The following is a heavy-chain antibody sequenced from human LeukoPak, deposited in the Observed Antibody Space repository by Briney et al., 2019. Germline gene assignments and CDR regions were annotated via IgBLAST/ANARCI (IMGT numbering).Heavy chain of an antibody. CDR3: AREVDIVDNDAFDI. CDR2: INHSRST. V-gene: IGHV4-34*01. J-gene: IGHJ3*02. D-gene: IGHD5-12*01. CDR1: GGSFSGYY. Sequence: PSETLSLTCAVYGGSFSGYYWSWIRQPPGKGLQWIGEINHSRSTNYNPSLKSRVTISVDTSKNQFSLKLSSVTAADTAVYYCAREVDIVDNDAFDIWGQGTMVTVSS.